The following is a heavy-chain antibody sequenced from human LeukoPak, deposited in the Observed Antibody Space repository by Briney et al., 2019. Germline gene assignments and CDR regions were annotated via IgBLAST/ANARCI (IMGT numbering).Heavy chain of an antibody. J-gene: IGHJ6*02. CDR2: ITHSGST. Sequence: SETLSLTCAVYGGSFSTYYWSWIRQPPGNGLEWIGEITHSGSTNYNPSLKNRVTISVDTSKNQFSLKVSSVTAPDTAVYYCARLVVLIPYGMDVWGQGTTVTVSS. D-gene: IGHD3-22*01. CDR1: GGSFSTYY. CDR3: ARLVVLIPYGMDV. V-gene: IGHV4-34*01.